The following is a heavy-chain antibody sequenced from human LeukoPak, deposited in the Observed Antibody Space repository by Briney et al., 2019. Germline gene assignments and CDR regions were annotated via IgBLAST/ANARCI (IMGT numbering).Heavy chain of an antibody. V-gene: IGHV4-34*01. J-gene: IGHJ4*02. CDR3: ARILIEDGYNYYFDY. CDR1: GGSFSGYY. D-gene: IGHD5-24*01. Sequence: PSETLSLTCAVYGGSFSGYYWSWIRQPPGKGLEWIGEINHSGSTNYNPSLTSRVTISVDTSKNQFSLKLSSVTAADTAVYYCARILIEDGYNYYFDYWGQGTLVTVSS. CDR2: INHSGST.